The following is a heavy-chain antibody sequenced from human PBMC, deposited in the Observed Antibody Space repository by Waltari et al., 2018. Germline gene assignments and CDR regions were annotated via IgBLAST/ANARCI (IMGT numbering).Heavy chain of an antibody. CDR3: ARGDYGMDV. J-gene: IGHJ6*02. V-gene: IGHV3-30*04. CDR2: ISNDGSSI. Sequence: QMQLVESGGGVVQPGGSPRLSCSATGFPLSGYNLYWVRQAPGKGLEWVTLISNDGSSIHYADSVKARFFISRDNSKNALYLQLNSLRTDDTAVYYCARGDYGMDVWGQGTTVTVSS. CDR1: GFPLSGYN.